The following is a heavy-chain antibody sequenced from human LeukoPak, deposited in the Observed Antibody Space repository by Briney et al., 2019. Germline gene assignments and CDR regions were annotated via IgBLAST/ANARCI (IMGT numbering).Heavy chain of an antibody. D-gene: IGHD2-15*01. CDR2: IRSKANSYAT. CDR3: TTDFLGYCSGGSCYGGYYFDY. CDR1: GFTFSGSA. V-gene: IGHV3-73*01. J-gene: IGHJ4*02. Sequence: PGGSLRLSCAASGFTFSGSAMHWVRQASGKGLEWVGRIRSKANSYATAYAASVKGRFTISRDDSKNTAYLQMNSLKTEDTAVYYCTTDFLGYCSGGSCYGGYYFDYWGQGTLVTVSS.